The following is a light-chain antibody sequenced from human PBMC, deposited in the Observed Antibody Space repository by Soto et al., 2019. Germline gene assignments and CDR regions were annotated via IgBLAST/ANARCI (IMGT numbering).Light chain of an antibody. V-gene: IGKV1-5*01. J-gene: IGKJ2*01. CDR1: QSISXW. CDR2: DAS. CDR3: QQYNYYPYT. Sequence: IQMTQSPSTLSASVGDRVTITCRASQSISXWLAWYQQKPGKAPKLLIYDASSLESXXXXXXXXXXXXXXXXXXISSLQPDDFAAYYCQQYNYYPYTFGQGTKLEXK.